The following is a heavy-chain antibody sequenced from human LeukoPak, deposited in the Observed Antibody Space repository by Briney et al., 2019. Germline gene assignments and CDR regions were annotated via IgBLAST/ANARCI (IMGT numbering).Heavy chain of an antibody. CDR3: AKDDAYSSSWYALDI. V-gene: IGHV3-30*18. J-gene: IGHJ3*02. D-gene: IGHD6-13*01. CDR2: VSYDGSNK. CDR1: GFTFSDYG. Sequence: GGSLRLSCAASGFTFSDYGMHWVHQAPGKGLEWVAVVSYDGSNKYYADSVKGRFTISRDNSKNTLSLQMNSLRAEDTAVYYCAKDDAYSSSWYALDIWGQGTMVTVSS.